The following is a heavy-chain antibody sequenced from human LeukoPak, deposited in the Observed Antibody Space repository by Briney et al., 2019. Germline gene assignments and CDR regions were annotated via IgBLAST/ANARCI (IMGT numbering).Heavy chain of an antibody. V-gene: IGHV4-61*09. Sequence: PSETLSLTCTVSGGSISSDNYVWVWIRQPPGKGLEWIGHILTSGMINYNPSLKSRVTISADTSKNQFFLRLSSVTAADTALYYCAREDFRDLYDSGGYYRPADCWGQGTLVTVSS. D-gene: IGHD3-22*01. CDR2: ILTSGMI. CDR1: GGSISSDNYV. J-gene: IGHJ4*02. CDR3: AREDFRDLYDSGGYYRPADC.